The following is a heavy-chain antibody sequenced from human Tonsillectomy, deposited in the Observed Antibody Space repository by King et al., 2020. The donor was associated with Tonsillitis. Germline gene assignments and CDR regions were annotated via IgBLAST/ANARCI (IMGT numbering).Heavy chain of an antibody. CDR2: IYHSGST. CDR3: ARADYDFWSGHSNWFDP. V-gene: IGHV4-30-2*01. CDR1: GGSISSGGYS. J-gene: IGHJ5*02. D-gene: IGHD3-3*01. Sequence: LQLQESGSGLVKPSQTLSLTCAVSGGSISSGGYSWSWIRQPPGKGLEWIGYIYHSGSTYYNPSLKSRVTISVDRSKNQFSLKLSSVTAADPAVYYCARADYDFWSGHSNWFDPWGQGTLVTVSS.